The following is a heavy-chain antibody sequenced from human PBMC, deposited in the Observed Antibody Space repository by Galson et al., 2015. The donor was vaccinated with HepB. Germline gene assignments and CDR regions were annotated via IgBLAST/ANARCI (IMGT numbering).Heavy chain of an antibody. D-gene: IGHD6-19*01. J-gene: IGHJ6*02. Sequence: SLRLSCAASGFTFSSYGMHWVRQAPGKGLEWVAIISYDGSNKYYADSVKGRFTISRDNSKNTLYLQMNSLRAEDTAVYYCAKDRSSGGYGELAGMDVVGQGTTFTVYS. CDR1: GFTFSSYG. V-gene: IGHV3-30*18. CDR2: ISYDGSNK. CDR3: AKDRSSGGYGELAGMDV.